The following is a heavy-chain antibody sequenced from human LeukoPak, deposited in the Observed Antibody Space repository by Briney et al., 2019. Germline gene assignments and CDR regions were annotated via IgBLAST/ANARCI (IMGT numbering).Heavy chain of an antibody. CDR1: GFTFSRSW. CDR2: IKQDGSEK. V-gene: IGHV3-7*01. J-gene: IGHJ4*02. Sequence: GGSLRLSCVASGFTFSRSWMSWVRRAPGKGLEWVANIKQDGSEKYYVDSVKGRFTISRDNAKNSLYLQMNSLRAEDTAVYYCARRYFDYWGQGTLDTVSS. CDR3: ARRYFDY.